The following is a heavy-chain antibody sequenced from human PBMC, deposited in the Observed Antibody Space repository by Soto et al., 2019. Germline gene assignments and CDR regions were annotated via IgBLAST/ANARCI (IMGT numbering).Heavy chain of an antibody. CDR1: GFAFRSYV. CDR2: TSYDGSNN. V-gene: IGHV3-33*05. CDR3: ARWGTTGGLDV. Sequence: QVQLVESGGGVVQPGTSLRLSCVGCGFAFRSYVIHWVRQAPGKGLEWVALTSYDGSNNFYGDSVKGRFTISRDNSRNTVELQMDSLRLEDTALYYCARWGTTGGLDVWGQGTLVSVSS. D-gene: IGHD3-16*01. J-gene: IGHJ4*02.